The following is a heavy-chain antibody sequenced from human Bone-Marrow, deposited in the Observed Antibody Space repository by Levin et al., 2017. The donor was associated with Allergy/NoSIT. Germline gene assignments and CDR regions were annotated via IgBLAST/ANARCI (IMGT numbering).Heavy chain of an antibody. CDR3: ARRGKDSYYYYMDV. CDR2: IYPSDSDT. Sequence: PQASVKVSCKGSGYRFTSYWIGWVRQMPGKGLEWMGIIYPSDSDTRYSPSFQGQVTISADKSISTAYLQWSSLKASDTAIYYCARRGKDSYYYYMDVWGKGTTVIVSS. V-gene: IGHV5-51*01. CDR1: GYRFTSYW. D-gene: IGHD4-23*01. J-gene: IGHJ6*03.